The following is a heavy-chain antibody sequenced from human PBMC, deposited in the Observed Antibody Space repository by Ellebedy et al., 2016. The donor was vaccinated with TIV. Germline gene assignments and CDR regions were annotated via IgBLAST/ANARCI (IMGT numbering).Heavy chain of an antibody. J-gene: IGHJ4*02. V-gene: IGHV4-34*01. CDR1: GAPFSGSY. D-gene: IGHD3-9*01. CDR2: ISLSGSP. Sequence: MPSETLSLTCGVSGAPFSGSYWSYIRQTPGKGLEWIGEISLSGSPNYNPSLRGRVTMSLDTSKNHFSLNLTSVTAADTAVYYCATAVRDDWSLSLWGQGTQVTVSS. CDR3: ATAVRDDWSLSL.